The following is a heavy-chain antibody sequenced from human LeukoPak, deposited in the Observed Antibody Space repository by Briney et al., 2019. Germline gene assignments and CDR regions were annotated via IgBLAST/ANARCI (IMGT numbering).Heavy chain of an antibody. J-gene: IGHJ3*02. CDR1: GFTFIAYS. V-gene: IGHV3-21*01. Sequence: GGSLRLSCAASGFTFIAYSMNWVRQAPGKGLEWVSSISSSSAYIHYADSVEGRFTVSRDNAKNSLYLQMNSLRAEDTAVYYCARPLSGWSAFDIWGRGTMVTVSS. D-gene: IGHD6-19*01. CDR2: ISSSSAYI. CDR3: ARPLSGWSAFDI.